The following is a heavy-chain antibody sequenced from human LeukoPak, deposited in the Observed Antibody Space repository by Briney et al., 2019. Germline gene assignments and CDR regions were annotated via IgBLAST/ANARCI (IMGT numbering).Heavy chain of an antibody. CDR3: AKGPNYFDS. J-gene: IGHJ4*02. V-gene: IGHV3-74*01. CDR2: MNSDGSVT. CDR1: GFSFSNYW. Sequence: GGSLRLSCAASGFSFSNYWMHWVRQAPGKGLVWVTRMNSDGSVTYYADSVQGRFTISRDNAKNTLYLQMNSLRAEDTAMYFCAKGPNYFDSWGQGTLVTVSS.